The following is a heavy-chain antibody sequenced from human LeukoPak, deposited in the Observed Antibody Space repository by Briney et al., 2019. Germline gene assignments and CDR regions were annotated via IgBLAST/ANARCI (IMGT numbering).Heavy chain of an antibody. CDR1: GFTVSSNY. J-gene: IGHJ6*02. CDR2: ISGSGGST. CDR3: AREPMSIAARLYYYGMDV. Sequence: GGSLRLSCAASGFTVSSNYMSWVRQAPGKGLEWVSAISGSGGSTYYADSVKGRFTISRDNSKNTLYLQMNSLRAEDTAVYYCAREPMSIAARLYYYGMDVWGQGTTVTVSS. V-gene: IGHV3-23*01. D-gene: IGHD6-6*01.